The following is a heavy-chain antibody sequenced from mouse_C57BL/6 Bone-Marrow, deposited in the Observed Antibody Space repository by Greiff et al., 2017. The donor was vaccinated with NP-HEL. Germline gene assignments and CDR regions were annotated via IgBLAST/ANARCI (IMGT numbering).Heavy chain of an antibody. CDR2: IYPGNSDT. CDR1: GYTFTSYW. CDR3: TRLITTVVANYFDY. D-gene: IGHD1-1*01. Sequence: EVQLQQSGTVLARPGASVKMSCKTSGYTFTSYWMHWVKQRPGQGLEWIGAIYPGNSDTSYNQKFKGKAKLTAVTSASTAYMELSSLTNEDSAVYYCTRLITTVVANYFDYWGQGTTLTVSS. J-gene: IGHJ2*01. V-gene: IGHV1-5*01.